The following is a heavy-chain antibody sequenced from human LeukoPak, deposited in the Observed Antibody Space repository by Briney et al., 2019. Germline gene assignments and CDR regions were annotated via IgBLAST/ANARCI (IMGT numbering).Heavy chain of an antibody. CDR2: ISSSSSYI. Sequence: GGSLRLSCAASGFTFSSYEMNWVRQAPGKGLEWVSSISSSSSYIYYADSAKGQFTISRDNAKNSLYLQMNSLRAEDTAVYYCARSSFFAAGGYYYYYMDVWGKGTTVTISS. CDR3: ARSSFFAAGGYYYYYMDV. V-gene: IGHV3-21*01. CDR1: GFTFSSYE. D-gene: IGHD6-13*01. J-gene: IGHJ6*03.